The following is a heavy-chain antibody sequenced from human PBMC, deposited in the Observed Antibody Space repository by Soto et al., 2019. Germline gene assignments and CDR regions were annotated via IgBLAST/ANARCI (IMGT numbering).Heavy chain of an antibody. V-gene: IGHV3-9*01. J-gene: IGHJ4*02. CDR1: GFTFDDYA. Sequence: GGSLRLSCAASGFTFDDYAMHWVRQAPGKGLEWVSGISWNSGSIGYADSVKGRFTISRDNAKNSLYLQMNSLRAEDTALYYCAKDWAWEEYYFDYWGQGTLVTVSS. D-gene: IGHD1-26*01. CDR2: ISWNSGSI. CDR3: AKDWAWEEYYFDY.